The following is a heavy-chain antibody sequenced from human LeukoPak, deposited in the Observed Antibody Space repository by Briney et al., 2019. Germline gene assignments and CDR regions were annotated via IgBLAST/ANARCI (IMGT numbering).Heavy chain of an antibody. Sequence: ASVKVSCKASGYTFTGYYMHWVRQAPGQGLEWMGWINPNSGGTNYAQKFQGRVTMTRDTSISTAHMELSRLRSDDTAVYYCARDYFQSALVPASGAFDIWGQGTMVTVSS. CDR1: GYTFTGYY. CDR3: ARDYFQSALVPASGAFDI. D-gene: IGHD3-10*01. CDR2: INPNSGGT. J-gene: IGHJ3*02. V-gene: IGHV1-2*02.